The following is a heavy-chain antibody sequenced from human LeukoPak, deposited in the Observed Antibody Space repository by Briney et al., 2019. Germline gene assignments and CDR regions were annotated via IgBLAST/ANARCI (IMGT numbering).Heavy chain of an antibody. CDR1: GFSFSSFG. Sequence: GGSLRLSCAASGFSFSSFGMSWVRQAPGRGLQWVSSISGDGRDTFYADSVKGRITVSRDNSKTTMFLQMNSLRAEDTAVYYCAREEGQGYMDVWGKGTTVTVSS. CDR3: AREEGQGYMDV. CDR2: ISGDGRDT. J-gene: IGHJ6*03. V-gene: IGHV3-23*01.